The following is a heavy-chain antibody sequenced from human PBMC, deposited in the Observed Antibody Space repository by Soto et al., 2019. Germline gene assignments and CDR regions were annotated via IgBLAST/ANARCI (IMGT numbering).Heavy chain of an antibody. J-gene: IGHJ6*02. D-gene: IGHD1-26*01. CDR3: ARGRAYLVGATKNYYYYYGMDV. V-gene: IGHV4-34*01. CDR1: GGSFSGYY. CDR2: INHSGST. Sequence: RSLTCAVYGGSFSGYYWSWIRQPPGKGLEWIGEINHSGSTNYNPSLKSRVTISVDTSKNQFSLKLSSVTAADTAVYYCARGRAYLVGATKNYYYYYGMDVWGQGTTVTVSS.